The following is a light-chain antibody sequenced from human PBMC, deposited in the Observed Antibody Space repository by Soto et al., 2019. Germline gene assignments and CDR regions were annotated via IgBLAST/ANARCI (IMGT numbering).Light chain of an antibody. CDR1: SSDLGVYNY. CDR3: CSYAGTYTGV. J-gene: IGLJ3*02. V-gene: IGLV2-11*01. CDR2: DVY. Sequence: QSVLTQPRSVSGSPGQSVTISCTGTSSDLGVYNYVSWYQHHPGKAPKLIIYDVYKRPSGVPDRFSASKSDNTASLTISGLQAEDEADYYCCSYAGTYTGVFGGGTQLTVL.